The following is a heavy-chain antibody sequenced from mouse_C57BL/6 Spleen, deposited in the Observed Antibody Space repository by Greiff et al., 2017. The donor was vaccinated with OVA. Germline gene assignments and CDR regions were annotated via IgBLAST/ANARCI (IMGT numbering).Heavy chain of an antibody. Sequence: VQVVESGAELVRPGTSVKVSCKASGYAFTNYLIEWVKQRPGQGLEWIGVINPGSGGTNYNEKFKGKATLTADKSSSTAYMQLSILTSEDSAVYFCARSGYYDYDDAMDYWGQGTSVTVSS. CDR3: ARSGYYDYDDAMDY. CDR1: GYAFTNYL. CDR2: INPGSGGT. V-gene: IGHV1-54*01. J-gene: IGHJ4*01. D-gene: IGHD2-4*01.